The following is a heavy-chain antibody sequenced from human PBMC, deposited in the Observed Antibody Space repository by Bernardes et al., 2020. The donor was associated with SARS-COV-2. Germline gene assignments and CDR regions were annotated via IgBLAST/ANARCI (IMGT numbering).Heavy chain of an antibody. CDR2: ITPDRSKT. Sequence: GGSLRLSCTASGFTFSSYWMHWGRQVPGKGLVWVSRITPDRSKTDYAYSVKGRFTISRDNGKNTLYLQMNSLRAEDTGVYYCATGGFGGSAPGMDAWGQGTTVTVSS. CDR3: ATGGFGGSAPGMDA. J-gene: IGHJ6*02. CDR1: GFTFSSYW. D-gene: IGHD3-10*01. V-gene: IGHV3-74*01.